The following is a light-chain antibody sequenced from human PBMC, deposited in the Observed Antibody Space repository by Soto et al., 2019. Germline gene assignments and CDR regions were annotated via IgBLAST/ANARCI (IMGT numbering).Light chain of an antibody. CDR3: QQYGASPFT. CDR1: RHVYINA. CDR2: GAS. Sequence: VVLTQSPATLSLSPGERATLSCRASRHVYINALAWYQQKPGRTPTLLIFGASTRATDIPDRFSGTGSGTDFSLTINGVEPKDSAVYYYQQYGASPFTFGPGTRVEI. V-gene: IGKV3-20*01. J-gene: IGKJ3*01.